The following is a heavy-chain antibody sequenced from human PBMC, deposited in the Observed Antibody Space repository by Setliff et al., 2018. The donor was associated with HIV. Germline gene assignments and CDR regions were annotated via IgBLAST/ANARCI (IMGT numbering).Heavy chain of an antibody. D-gene: IGHD3-3*01. CDR2: IYSGGDT. CDR1: GIPFTGAW. Sequence: PGGSLRLSCEVSGIPFTGAWMNWVRQAPGKGLEWVSIIYSGGDTYYADSVKGRFTISRHNSNNTLYLQMNSLRGEDTAVYYCTRNGVPGYMDVWGKGTTVTVSS. J-gene: IGHJ6*03. CDR3: TRNGVPGYMDV. V-gene: IGHV3-53*04.